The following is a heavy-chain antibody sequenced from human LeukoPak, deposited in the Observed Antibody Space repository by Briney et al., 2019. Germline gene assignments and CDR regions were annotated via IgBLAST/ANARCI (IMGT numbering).Heavy chain of an antibody. CDR2: IYHSGST. Sequence: SQTLSLTCAVSGGSISSGGYSWSWLRQPPGKGLEWIGYIYHSGSTYYNPSLKSRVTISVDRSKNQFSLKLSSVTAADTAVYYCARDLGRNDVAFDIWGQGTMVTFSS. CDR1: GGSISSGGYS. V-gene: IGHV4-30-2*01. J-gene: IGHJ3*02. D-gene: IGHD1-1*01. CDR3: ARDLGRNDVAFDI.